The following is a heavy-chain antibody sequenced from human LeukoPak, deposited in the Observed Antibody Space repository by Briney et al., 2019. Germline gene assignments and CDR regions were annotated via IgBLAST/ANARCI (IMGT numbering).Heavy chain of an antibody. V-gene: IGHV4-31*01. CDR2: IYYSGST. CDR3: ARDQDGKGVD. D-gene: IGHD3-10*01. J-gene: IGHJ4*02. Sequence: SETLSLTCTVSGGSISSGGYYWSWIRQHPGKGLEWIGYIYYSGSTYYNPSLKSQVTISVDTSKNQFSLKLSSVTAADTAVYYCARDQDGKGVDWGQGTLVTVSS. CDR1: GGSISSGGYY.